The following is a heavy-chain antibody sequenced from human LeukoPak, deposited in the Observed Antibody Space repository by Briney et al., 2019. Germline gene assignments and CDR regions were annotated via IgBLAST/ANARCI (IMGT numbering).Heavy chain of an antibody. Sequence: GGSLRLSCAASGFTFSSYAMHWVRQAPGKGLEWVAVISYDGSNKYYADSVKGRFTISRDNSKNTLYPQMNSLRAEDTAVYYCARGPTRTLDWNYGFNDYWGQGTLVTVSS. V-gene: IGHV3-30*04. CDR3: ARGPTRTLDWNYGFNDY. CDR2: ISYDGSNK. D-gene: IGHD1-7*01. CDR1: GFTFSSYA. J-gene: IGHJ4*02.